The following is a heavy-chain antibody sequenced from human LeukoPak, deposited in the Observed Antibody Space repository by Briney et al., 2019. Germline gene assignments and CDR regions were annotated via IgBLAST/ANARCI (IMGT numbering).Heavy chain of an antibody. J-gene: IGHJ4*02. CDR3: AKDGMATISYYFDY. Sequence: GGSLRPSCAASGFTFSSYAMSWVRQAPGKGLEWVSAISGSGGSTYYANSVKGRFTISRDNSKNTLYLQMNSLRAEDTAVYYCAKDGMATISYYFDYWGQGTLVTVSS. V-gene: IGHV3-23*01. CDR1: GFTFSSYA. D-gene: IGHD5-24*01. CDR2: ISGSGGST.